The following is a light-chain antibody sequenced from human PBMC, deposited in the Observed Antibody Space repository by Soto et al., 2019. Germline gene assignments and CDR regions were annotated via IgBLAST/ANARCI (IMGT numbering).Light chain of an antibody. CDR2: LGS. V-gene: IGKV2-28*01. J-gene: IGKJ1*01. CDR1: QSLLSSNGYNY. Sequence: IVMTQSPLSLPVTPGEPASISCRSTQSLLSSNGYNYVDWYLQKPGQSPQLLIYLGSNRASGVPDRFSGSGSGTDFTLRITRVEAEYVGVYHCMQALHAPPTVGQVTKL. CDR3: MQALHAPPT.